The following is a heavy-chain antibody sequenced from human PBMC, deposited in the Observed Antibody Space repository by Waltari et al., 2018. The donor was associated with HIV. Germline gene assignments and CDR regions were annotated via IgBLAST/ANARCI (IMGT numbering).Heavy chain of an antibody. CDR1: GFTFRSYW. CDR2: VNNDGSST. J-gene: IGHJ4*02. V-gene: IGHV3-74*01. Sequence: EVQLVESGGGLVQPGGSLRLSCAASGFTFRSYWMHWVRQAPGKGLVWGALVNNDGSSTSYADSEKGRFTISRGNANNTLYLQMNSLRAEDTAVYYGARDLYSRNSDDYWGQGTLVTVSS. CDR3: ARDLYSRNSDDY. D-gene: IGHD6-13*01.